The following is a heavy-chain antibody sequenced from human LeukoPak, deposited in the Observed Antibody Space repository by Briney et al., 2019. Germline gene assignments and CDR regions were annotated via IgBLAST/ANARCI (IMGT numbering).Heavy chain of an antibody. D-gene: IGHD6-19*01. CDR3: TRAVAGHPD. V-gene: IGHV4-34*01. Sequence: PSETLSLTCAVSGVAFSNYYWSWVRQSPTKGLEWIGEINHSGYTSYNPSLKSRVTISIDTSKNQFSLMVISVTAADTGVYYCTRAVAGHPDWGQGTLVTVSS. J-gene: IGHJ4*02. CDR2: INHSGYT. CDR1: GVAFSNYY.